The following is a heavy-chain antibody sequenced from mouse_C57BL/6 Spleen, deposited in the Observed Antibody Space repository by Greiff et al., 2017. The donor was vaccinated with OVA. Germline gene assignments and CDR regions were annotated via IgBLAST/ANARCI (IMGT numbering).Heavy chain of an antibody. CDR1: GYSFTDYY. CDR2: INPKYGTT. CDR3: TRGTTARD. D-gene: IGHD1-2*01. J-gene: IGHJ2*01. Sequence: EVKLVESGPELVKPGASVKLSCKASGYSFTDYYMNWVKPSNGKSLEWIGVINPKYGTTSYNQQFKGKATLPVDKSSSTAYMQLNSLTSEDSAVYYCTRGTTARDWGKGTTLTVSS. V-gene: IGHV1-39*01.